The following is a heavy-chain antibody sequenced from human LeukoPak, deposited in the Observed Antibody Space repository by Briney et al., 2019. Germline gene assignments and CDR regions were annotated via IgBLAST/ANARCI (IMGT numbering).Heavy chain of an antibody. Sequence: QSGGSLRLSCAASGFTFSSYWMSWVRQAPGKGLEWVANIKQDGSEKYYVDSVKGRFTISRDNAKNSLYLQMNSLRAEDTAVYYCTGHSGYAATPYWNYWGQGTLVTVSS. CDR3: TGHSGYAATPYWNY. CDR1: GFTFSSYW. V-gene: IGHV3-7*01. D-gene: IGHD5-12*01. CDR2: IKQDGSEK. J-gene: IGHJ4*02.